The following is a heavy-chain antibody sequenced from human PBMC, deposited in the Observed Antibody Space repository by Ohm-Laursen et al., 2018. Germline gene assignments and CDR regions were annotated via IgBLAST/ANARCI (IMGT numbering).Heavy chain of an antibody. CDR3: ARRGSGGRSFDY. CDR2: ISNSGNT. Sequence: QTLSLTCAVSGGSISSYYWSWIRQPPGKGLEWIGFISNSGNTNYNPSLKSRVTISVDTSKNQISLKLGSVTVADTAVFYCARRGSGGRSFDYWGQGSLVTVSS. J-gene: IGHJ4*02. V-gene: IGHV4-59*08. CDR1: GGSISSYY. D-gene: IGHD2-15*01.